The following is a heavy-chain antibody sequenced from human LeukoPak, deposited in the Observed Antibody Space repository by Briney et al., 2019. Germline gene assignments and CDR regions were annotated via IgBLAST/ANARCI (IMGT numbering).Heavy chain of an antibody. D-gene: IGHD3-22*01. V-gene: IGHV3-53*01. CDR2: IYSAGST. CDR1: GFTLSSNY. J-gene: IGHJ4*02. Sequence: GGSLRLSCAASGFTLSSNYMSWVRQAPGKGLEWVSVIYSAGSTYYSDSVKGRFTISRDNSKNTLYLQMNSLRAEDTAVYYCARDGNYYDSSDYDYWGQGTLVTVSS. CDR3: ARDGNYYDSSDYDY.